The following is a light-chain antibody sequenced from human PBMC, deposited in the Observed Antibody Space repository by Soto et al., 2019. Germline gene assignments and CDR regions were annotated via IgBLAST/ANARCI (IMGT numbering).Light chain of an antibody. Sequence: DIQMTQSPSTLSASVGDRVTITCRASQSISSWLAWYQQKPGKAPKLLIYDASSLESGVPSRFRGSGSGTEFTLTISSLQPDDFATYYCQQYQYDSFPTVGGGTKVDSK. CDR3: QQYQYDSFPT. CDR2: DAS. V-gene: IGKV1-5*01. J-gene: IGKJ4*01. CDR1: QSISSW.